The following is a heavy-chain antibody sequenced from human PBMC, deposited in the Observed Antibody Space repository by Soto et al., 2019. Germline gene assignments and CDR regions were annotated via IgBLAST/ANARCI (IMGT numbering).Heavy chain of an antibody. CDR2: ISYDGSNK. V-gene: IGHV3-30*18. Sequence: PGGSLRLSCVASGFTFSGHGMHWVRQAPGKGLEWVAVISYDGSNKYYRDPVKGRFTISRDNSKNTLYLQMKSLRAEDTAVYYCAKRTYYYDSSGPDDAFDIWGQGTMVTVSS. D-gene: IGHD3-22*01. CDR1: GFTFSGHG. J-gene: IGHJ3*02. CDR3: AKRTYYYDSSGPDDAFDI.